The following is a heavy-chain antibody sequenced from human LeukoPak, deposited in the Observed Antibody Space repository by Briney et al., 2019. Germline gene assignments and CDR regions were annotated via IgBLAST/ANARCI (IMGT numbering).Heavy chain of an antibody. Sequence: GGSLRLSCAASGFRFSSYGMHWVRQAPGKGLEWVAVISYDESNKYYAASVKGRFTISRDTSKNTLYLQMNSLRAEDTAMYYCAKVGYSSGWWGAFDYWGQGTLVTVSS. D-gene: IGHD6-19*01. CDR2: ISYDESNK. CDR1: GFRFSSYG. CDR3: AKVGYSSGWWGAFDY. J-gene: IGHJ4*02. V-gene: IGHV3-30*18.